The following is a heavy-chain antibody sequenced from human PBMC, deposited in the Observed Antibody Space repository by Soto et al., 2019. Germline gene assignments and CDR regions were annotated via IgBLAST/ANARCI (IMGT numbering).Heavy chain of an antibody. Sequence: EVQLVESGGGLVKPGGSLRLSCAASGFTFSSYSMSWVRQAPGKGLEWVSSISSSSSYIYYADSVKGRFTISRDNAKNSLYLQMNSLRAEDTAVYYCARDRGAVGTFDYWGQGTLVTVSS. D-gene: IGHD1-26*01. V-gene: IGHV3-21*01. CDR2: ISSSSSYI. J-gene: IGHJ4*02. CDR3: ARDRGAVGTFDY. CDR1: GFTFSSYS.